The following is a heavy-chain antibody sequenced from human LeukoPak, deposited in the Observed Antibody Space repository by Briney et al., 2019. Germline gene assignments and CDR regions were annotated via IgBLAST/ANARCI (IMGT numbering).Heavy chain of an antibody. CDR3: ARRNVYSSSWDYFDY. Sequence: PSETLSLTCTVSGGSISSYYWSWIPQPPGKGLEWFGYIYYSGSTNYNPSLKSRVTISVDTSKNQFSLKLSSVTAADTAVYYCARRNVYSSSWDYFDYWGQGTLVTVSS. D-gene: IGHD6-13*01. V-gene: IGHV4-59*08. J-gene: IGHJ4*02. CDR2: IYYSGST. CDR1: GGSISSYY.